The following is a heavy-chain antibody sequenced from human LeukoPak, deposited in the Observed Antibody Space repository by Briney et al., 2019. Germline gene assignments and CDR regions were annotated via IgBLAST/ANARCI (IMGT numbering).Heavy chain of an antibody. V-gene: IGHV1-18*01. Sequence: ASVTVSCKASGYTFIIYGISWVRQAPGQGLEWMGWISGYNGNTNYAQNLQGRVTMTTDTSTSTAYMELRSLRSDDTAVYYCARGLGVVTAQSEQPKPRYFDLWGRGTQVTGSS. CDR1: GYTFIIYG. CDR3: ARGLGVVTAQSEQPKPRYFDL. CDR2: ISGYNGNT. D-gene: IGHD2-21*02. J-gene: IGHJ2*01.